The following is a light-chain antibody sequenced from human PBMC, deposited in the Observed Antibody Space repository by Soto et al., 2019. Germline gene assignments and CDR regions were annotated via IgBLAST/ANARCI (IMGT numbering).Light chain of an antibody. CDR2: AAS. CDR3: QQLNSYPIT. V-gene: IGKV1-9*01. CDR1: QGLSSY. J-gene: IGKJ5*01. Sequence: IQLTQSPSSLSASVGDRVTITCRASQGLSSYLAWYQQKPGTAPKLLIYAASTLQSGVPSRFSGSGSGTEFTLTISSLQPEDFATYYCQQLNSYPITFGQGTRLEIK.